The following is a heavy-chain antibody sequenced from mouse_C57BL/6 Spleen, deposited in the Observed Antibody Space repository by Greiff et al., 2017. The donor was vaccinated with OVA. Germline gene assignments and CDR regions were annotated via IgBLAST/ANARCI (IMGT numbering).Heavy chain of an antibody. CDR1: GYAFTNYL. J-gene: IGHJ2*01. CDR3: ARSTDY. CDR2: INPGSGGT. V-gene: IGHV1-54*01. Sequence: QVQLKESGAELVRPGTSVKVSCKASGYAFTNYLIEWVKQRPGQGLEWIGVINPGSGGTNYNEKFKGKATLTADKSSSTAYMQLSSLTSEDSAVYFCARSTDYWGQGTTLTVSS.